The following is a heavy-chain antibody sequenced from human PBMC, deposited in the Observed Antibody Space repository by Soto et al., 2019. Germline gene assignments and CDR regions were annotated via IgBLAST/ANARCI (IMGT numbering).Heavy chain of an antibody. D-gene: IGHD3-10*01. CDR2: ISSSSSYI. CDR3: ARDGVRGTMVRGVYSY. Sequence: GGSLRLSCAASGFTFSSYSMNWVRQAPGKGLEWVSSISSSSSYIYYADSVKGRFTISRDNTKNSLYLQMNSLRAEDTAVYYCARDGVRGTMVRGVYSYWGQGTLVTVSS. J-gene: IGHJ4*02. V-gene: IGHV3-21*01. CDR1: GFTFSSYS.